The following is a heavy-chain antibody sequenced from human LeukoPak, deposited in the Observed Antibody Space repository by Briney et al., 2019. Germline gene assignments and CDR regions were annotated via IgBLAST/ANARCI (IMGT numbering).Heavy chain of an antibody. CDR3: ARVSMHLWSVYFYYHMDV. CDR2: IDLNGGYT. V-gene: IGHV1-46*01. J-gene: IGHJ6*03. Sequence: ASVKVSCKASGYSFTTYYIHWVRQAPGQGLDWMGIIDLNGGYTDYAQKFQGRVTMTRDTSTSTVYMELSSLRSDDTAVSYCARVSMHLWSVYFYYHMDVWGKGTTVTVSS. D-gene: IGHD3-10*01. CDR1: GYSFTTYY.